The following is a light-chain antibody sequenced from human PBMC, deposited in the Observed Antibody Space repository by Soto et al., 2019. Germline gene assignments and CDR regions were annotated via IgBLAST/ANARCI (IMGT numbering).Light chain of an antibody. CDR3: SAWDDSLNGLYV. Sequence: QSVLTQPPSASGTPGQGVTISCSGSSSNIGRSSVNWYQHLPGTAPKLLIYSNDRRPSGVPERFSGSKSGTSASLAISGLQSEDEADYYCSAWDDSLNGLYVFGTGTKVTVL. J-gene: IGLJ1*01. CDR1: SSNIGRSS. CDR2: SND. V-gene: IGLV1-44*01.